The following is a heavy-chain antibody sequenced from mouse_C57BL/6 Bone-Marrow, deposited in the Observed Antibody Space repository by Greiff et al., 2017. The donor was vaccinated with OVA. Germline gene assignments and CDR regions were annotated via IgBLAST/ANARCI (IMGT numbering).Heavy chain of an antibody. CDR3: ARRRVLYWYFDV. V-gene: IGHV8-12*01. Sequence: QVTLKVCGPGILQSSQTLSLTCSFSGFSLSTSGMGVSWIRQPSGKGLEWLAHIYWDDDKRYNPSLKSRLTISKDTSRNQVFLKITSVDTADTATYYCARRRVLYWYFDVWGTGTTVTVSS. CDR1: GFSLSTSGMG. D-gene: IGHD2-14*01. J-gene: IGHJ1*03. CDR2: IYWDDDK.